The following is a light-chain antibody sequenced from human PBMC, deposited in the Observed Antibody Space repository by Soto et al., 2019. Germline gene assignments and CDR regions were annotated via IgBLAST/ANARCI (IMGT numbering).Light chain of an antibody. CDR1: SGHGNYV. J-gene: IGLJ2*01. Sequence: QLVLTQSPSASASLGASVKLTCTLSSGHGNYVIAWHQQQPEKGPRYLMKVKSDGSHTKGDGIPDRFSGSSSGAERYLALSSLQSEDEADYFCQTWDTGIVVFGGGTKLTVL. CDR3: QTWDTGIVV. CDR2: VKSDGSH. V-gene: IGLV4-69*01.